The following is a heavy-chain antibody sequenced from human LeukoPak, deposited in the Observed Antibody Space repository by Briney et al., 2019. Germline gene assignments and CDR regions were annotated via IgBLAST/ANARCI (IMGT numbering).Heavy chain of an antibody. Sequence: GGSLRLSCAASGFTVSSNYMSWVRQAPGKGLEWVSYISGSGYTTYADSVKGRFTISRDNAKNSLYVQMNSLRAEDTAVYYCASATGGYTYGLDYWGQGTLVTVSS. V-gene: IGHV3-11*03. CDR2: ISGSGYT. D-gene: IGHD5-18*01. CDR3: ASATGGYTYGLDY. CDR1: GFTVSSNY. J-gene: IGHJ4*02.